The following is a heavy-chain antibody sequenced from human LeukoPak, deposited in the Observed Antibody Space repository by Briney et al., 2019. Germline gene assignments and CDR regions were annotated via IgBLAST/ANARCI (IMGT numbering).Heavy chain of an antibody. CDR2: IYTSGST. Sequence: SETLSLTCTVSGGSISSYYWSWIRQPAGKGLEWIGRIYTSGSTNYNPSLKSRVTMSVDTSKNQFSLKLSSVTAADTAVYYCAREGYDILTGYGVGYMDVWGKGTTVTISS. D-gene: IGHD3-9*01. CDR1: GGSISSYY. V-gene: IGHV4-4*07. CDR3: AREGYDILTGYGVGYMDV. J-gene: IGHJ6*03.